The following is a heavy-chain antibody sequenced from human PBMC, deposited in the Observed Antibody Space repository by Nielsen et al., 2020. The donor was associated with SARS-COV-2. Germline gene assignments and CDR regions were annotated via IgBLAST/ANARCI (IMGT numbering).Heavy chain of an antibody. Sequence: GESLKISCAASGFTFSSYWMHWVRQAPGKGLVWVSYILSDGSTINYADSVRGRFTISRDNAKNTLYLQMNSLRAEDTAVYYCARDFYGSGSFPDYWGQGTLVTVSS. V-gene: IGHV3-74*01. J-gene: IGHJ4*02. CDR1: GFTFSSYW. D-gene: IGHD3-10*01. CDR3: ARDFYGSGSFPDY. CDR2: ILSDGSTI.